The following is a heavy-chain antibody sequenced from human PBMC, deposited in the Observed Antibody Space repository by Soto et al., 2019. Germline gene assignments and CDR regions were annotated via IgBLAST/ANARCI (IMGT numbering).Heavy chain of an antibody. Sequence: QVQLVQSGAEVKNPGASVKVSCHASGYTFASSDINWVRQATGQGLEWMGWMNPTSGNTGYAQKFQGRVTMTRNTAISTAYMELSSLRSEDTAVYYCAGGTRVHGFGELFFEDWFDPWVQGTLVTVSS. CDR1: GYTFASSD. J-gene: IGHJ5*02. D-gene: IGHD3-10*01. CDR2: MNPTSGNT. CDR3: AGGTRVHGFGELFFEDWFDP. V-gene: IGHV1-8*01.